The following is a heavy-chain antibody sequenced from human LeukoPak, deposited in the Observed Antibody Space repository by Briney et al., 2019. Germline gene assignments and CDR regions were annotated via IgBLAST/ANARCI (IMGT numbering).Heavy chain of an antibody. V-gene: IGHV3-7*01. Sequence: PGGSLRLSCAASRFSLSNYWMSWVRQAPGKGLEWVADIKEDGSEKYYVDSMKGRFTISRDNAKNSLYLQLNNLRVDDTAVYYCARSWAHYDYWGQGTLVTVSS. CDR2: IKEDGSEK. D-gene: IGHD6-13*01. J-gene: IGHJ4*02. CDR1: RFSLSNYW. CDR3: ARSWAHYDY.